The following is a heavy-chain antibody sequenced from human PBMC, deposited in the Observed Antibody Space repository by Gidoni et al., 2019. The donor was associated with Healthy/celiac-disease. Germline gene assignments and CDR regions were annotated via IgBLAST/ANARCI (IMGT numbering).Heavy chain of an antibody. D-gene: IGHD3-9*01. CDR1: GVTLSSYA. Sequence: EVQLLASGGGLVQPGGVLRLSCAASGVTLSSYAMSWVRPAPGKGVGWVSAISGSGGSTYYADSVKGRFTISRDNSKNTLYLQMNSLRAEDTAVYYCAKAGFIDPDAFDIWGQGTMVTVSS. J-gene: IGHJ3*02. V-gene: IGHV3-23*01. CDR2: ISGSGGST. CDR3: AKAGFIDPDAFDI.